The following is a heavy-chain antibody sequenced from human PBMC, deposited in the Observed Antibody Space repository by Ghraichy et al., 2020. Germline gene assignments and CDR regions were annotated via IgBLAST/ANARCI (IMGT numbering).Heavy chain of an antibody. Sequence: GESLNISCAASGFTFDDYAMHWVRQAPGKGLEWVSLISGDGGSTYYADSVKGRFTISRDNSKNSLYLQMNSLRTEDTALYYCAKESSYSSSWYDSWFDPWGQGTLVTVSS. J-gene: IGHJ5*02. D-gene: IGHD6-13*01. CDR3: AKESSYSSSWYDSWFDP. V-gene: IGHV3-43*02. CDR1: GFTFDDYA. CDR2: ISGDGGST.